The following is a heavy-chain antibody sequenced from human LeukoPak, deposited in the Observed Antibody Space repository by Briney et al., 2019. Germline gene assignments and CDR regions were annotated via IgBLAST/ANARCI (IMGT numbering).Heavy chain of an antibody. Sequence: GGSLRLSCAASGFTFSSYSMNCVRQAPGKGLEWVSYISSRSSSIYYADSVKGRFTLSRDNAKNSLYLQMNSLRAEDTALYYCARDRGSSGNNWFDPWGLGTLVTVSS. CDR1: GFTFSSYS. CDR2: ISSRSSSI. J-gene: IGHJ5*02. V-gene: IGHV3-48*01. D-gene: IGHD3-10*01. CDR3: ARDRGSSGNNWFDP.